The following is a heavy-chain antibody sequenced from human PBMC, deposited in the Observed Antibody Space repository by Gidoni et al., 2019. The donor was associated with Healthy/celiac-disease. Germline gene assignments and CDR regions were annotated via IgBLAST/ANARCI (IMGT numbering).Heavy chain of an antibody. V-gene: IGHV1-2*04. J-gene: IGHJ6*02. Sequence: QVQLVQSGAEVKKPGASVKVSCKASGYTFTGYYMHWVRQAPGQGLEWMGWINPNSVGPNYAQKFQGWVTMTMDTSISTAYMELSRLRSDDTAVYYCARGSRADGMDVWGQGTTVTVSS. CDR3: ARGSRADGMDV. CDR1: GYTFTGYY. CDR2: INPNSVGP.